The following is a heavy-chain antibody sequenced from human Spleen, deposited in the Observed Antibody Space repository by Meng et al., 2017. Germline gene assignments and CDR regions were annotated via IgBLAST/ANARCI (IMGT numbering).Heavy chain of an antibody. CDR2: VHYTGRT. Sequence: SETLSLTCTVSGGFINSYYWTWIRQSPGKGLEWIGHVHYTGRTKYNPSLKSRVTISVDTSKNQFSLKLSSVTAADTAVYYCARDQGYSSGWIDYWGQGTLVTVSS. CDR1: GGFINSYY. V-gene: IGHV4-59*12. D-gene: IGHD6-19*01. J-gene: IGHJ4*02. CDR3: ARDQGYSSGWIDY.